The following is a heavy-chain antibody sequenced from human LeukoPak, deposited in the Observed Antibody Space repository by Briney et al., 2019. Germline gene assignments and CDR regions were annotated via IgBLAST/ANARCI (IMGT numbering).Heavy chain of an antibody. CDR3: ARVLEYSGRWFDP. J-gene: IGHJ5*02. CDR1: GGTFSSYA. D-gene: IGHD3-3*01. CDR2: IIPIFGIA. V-gene: IGHV1-69*04. Sequence: SVTVSCTAYGGTFSSYAISWVRQAPAQGLEWMGRIIPIFGIANYAQKCQGRVTITADKSTSTAYMELSSLRSEDTAVYYCARVLEYSGRWFDPWGQGTLVTVSS.